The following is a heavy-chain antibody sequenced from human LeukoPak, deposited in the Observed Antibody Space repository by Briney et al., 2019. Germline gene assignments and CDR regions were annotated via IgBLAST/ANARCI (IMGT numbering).Heavy chain of an antibody. Sequence: GGSLRLSCAASGFTFSSYEMNWVCQAPGKGLEWVSYISSSGSTIYYADSVKGRFTVSRDNAKNSLYLQMNSLRAEDTAVYYCAREDDSSGYYYGIFDYWGQGTLVTVSS. D-gene: IGHD3-22*01. CDR1: GFTFSSYE. CDR2: ISSSGSTI. J-gene: IGHJ4*02. V-gene: IGHV3-48*03. CDR3: AREDDSSGYYYGIFDY.